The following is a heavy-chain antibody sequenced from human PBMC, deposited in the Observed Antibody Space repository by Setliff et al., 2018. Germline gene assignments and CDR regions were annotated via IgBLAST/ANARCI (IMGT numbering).Heavy chain of an antibody. CDR1: GGSINNYY. Sequence: SETLSLTCTVSGGSINNYYWSWIRQAPGKGLEWVGYVYYTGTTNYSPSLKGRVIISVDASKNRLSLQLNSVTPADTAVYYCARDRIGPFLSYMDGWGKGTAVTVSS. J-gene: IGHJ6*03. D-gene: IGHD3-3*02. CDR2: VYYTGTT. CDR3: ARDRIGPFLSYMDG. V-gene: IGHV4-59*01.